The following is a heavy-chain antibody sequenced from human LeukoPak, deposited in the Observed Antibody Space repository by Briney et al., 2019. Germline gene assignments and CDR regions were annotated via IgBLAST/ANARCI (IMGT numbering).Heavy chain of an antibody. CDR1: GDSISSYY. J-gene: IGHJ5*02. Sequence: PSETLSLTCTVSGDSISSYYWTWIRQPPGKGLEWIGYIYYSGSTNYSPSLKSRVTMSVDTSKNQFSLKLSSVTAADTAVYYCARGSGWYYLWGQGTLVTVSS. V-gene: IGHV4-59*01. D-gene: IGHD6-19*01. CDR3: ARGSGWYYL. CDR2: IYYSGST.